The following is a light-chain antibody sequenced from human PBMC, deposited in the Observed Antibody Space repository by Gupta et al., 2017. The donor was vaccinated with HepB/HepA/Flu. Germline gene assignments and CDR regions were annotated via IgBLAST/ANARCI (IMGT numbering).Light chain of an antibody. CDR1: QSLLHSNGYNY. CDR2: LGS. CDR3: MQARQTPHT. V-gene: IGKV2-28*01. J-gene: IGKJ2*01. Sequence: DIVMTQSPLSLPVTPGARASISCRSSQSLLHSNGYNYLDWYLQKPGQSPQLLIYLGSNRASGVPDRFSGSGSGTDFTLKISRVEAEDVGVYYCMQARQTPHTFGQGTKLEIK.